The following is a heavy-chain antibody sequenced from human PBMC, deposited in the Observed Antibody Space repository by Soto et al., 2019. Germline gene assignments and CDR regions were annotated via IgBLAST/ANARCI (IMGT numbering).Heavy chain of an antibody. CDR1: GYTFTSYA. CDR3: AGSLGGSSWNDY. J-gene: IGHJ4*02. Sequence: ASVKVSCKASGYTFTSYAMHWVRQAPGQRLEWMGWINAGNGNTKYSRKFQGRVTITRDASASTAYMELSSLRSEDTAVYYCAGSLGGSSWNDYWGQGTLVTVSS. CDR2: INAGNGNT. V-gene: IGHV1-3*01. D-gene: IGHD6-13*01.